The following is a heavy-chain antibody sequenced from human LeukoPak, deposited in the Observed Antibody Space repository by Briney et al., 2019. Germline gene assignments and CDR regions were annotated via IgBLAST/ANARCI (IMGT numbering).Heavy chain of an antibody. CDR1: GHTFTSYD. V-gene: IGHV1-8*01. CDR2: MNPNSGNK. D-gene: IGHD3-10*01. Sequence: GASVKVSCKASGHTFTSYDINWVRQATGQGLDGMGWMNPNSGNKGYAQKFQGRVTMTRNTSISTAYMELSSLRSEETAVYYCARGPYYGSGSYTFWGQGTLVTVSS. CDR3: ARGPYYGSGSYTF. J-gene: IGHJ4*02.